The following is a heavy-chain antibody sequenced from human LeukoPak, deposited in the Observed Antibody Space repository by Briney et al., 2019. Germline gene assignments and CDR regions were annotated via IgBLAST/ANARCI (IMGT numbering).Heavy chain of an antibody. Sequence: GGSLRLSCAASGFTFSDYYMSWIRQAPGKGLEWLAYISSGSSTIYYADSVKGRFTTSRDNAKNSLFLQMNGLRAEDTAVYYCARESSGYYDYWGQGTLVTVSS. CDR1: GFTFSDYY. CDR2: ISSGSSTI. V-gene: IGHV3-11*01. CDR3: ARESSGYYDY. D-gene: IGHD3-22*01. J-gene: IGHJ4*02.